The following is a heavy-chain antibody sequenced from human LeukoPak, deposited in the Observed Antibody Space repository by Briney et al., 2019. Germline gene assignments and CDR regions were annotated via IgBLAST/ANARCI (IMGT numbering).Heavy chain of an antibody. CDR3: ATDYDTRPDH. D-gene: IGHD3-9*01. CDR1: GFPFTTYG. V-gene: IGHV3-30*02. J-gene: IGHJ4*02. CDR2: IRYDGSNK. Sequence: GGSLRLSCAASGFPFTTYGMHWVRQAPGKGLEWVAFIRYDGSNKYYADSVKGRFTISRDNSKNTLFLQMNSLRAEDTAVYYCATDYDTRPDHWGQGTLVTVSS.